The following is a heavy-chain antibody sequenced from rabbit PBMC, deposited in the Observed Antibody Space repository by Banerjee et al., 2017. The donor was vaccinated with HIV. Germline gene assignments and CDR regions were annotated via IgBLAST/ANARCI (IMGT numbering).Heavy chain of an antibody. V-gene: IGHV1S40*01. Sequence: QSLEESGGDLVKPGASLTLTCTASGFSFSSSYYMCWVRQAPGKGLEWIACIYAGSSGSTYYASWAKGRFTISKTSSTTVTLQMTSLTAADTATYFCARSGYAGYGFATYFSLWGPGTLVTVS. CDR2: IYAGSSGST. CDR1: GFSFSSSYY. D-gene: IGHD6-1*01. CDR3: ARSGYAGYGFATYFSL. J-gene: IGHJ4*01.